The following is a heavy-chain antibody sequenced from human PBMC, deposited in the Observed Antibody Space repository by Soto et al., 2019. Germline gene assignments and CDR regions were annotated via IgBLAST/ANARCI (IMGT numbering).Heavy chain of an antibody. CDR1: GYTFSSHG. CDR2: ISAYNGNT. D-gene: IGHD2-15*01. J-gene: IGHJ4*02. CDR3: ARSRYCSGGSCPLNFDY. V-gene: IGHV1-18*01. Sequence: QVQLVQSGTEVKKPGASVKVSCKASGYTFSSHGINWVRQAPGQGPEWMGWISAYNGNTNYAQKVQGRVTMSKDTSTSTAYMELRSLRSDDTAVYYCARSRYCSGGSCPLNFDYWGQGTLVSVSS.